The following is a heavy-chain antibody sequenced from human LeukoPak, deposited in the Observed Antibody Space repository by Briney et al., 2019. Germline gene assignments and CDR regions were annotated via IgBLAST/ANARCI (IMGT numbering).Heavy chain of an antibody. CDR3: ARELVVAGFDY. J-gene: IGHJ4*02. Sequence: GRSLRLSCAASGFTFSSYGMHWVRQAPGKGLEWVAVIWYDGSNKYYADSVKGRFTISRDNSKNTLYLQMNSLRAEDTAVYYCARELVVAGFDYWGQGTPVTVSS. CDR2: IWYDGSNK. CDR1: GFTFSSYG. D-gene: IGHD2-15*01. V-gene: IGHV3-33*01.